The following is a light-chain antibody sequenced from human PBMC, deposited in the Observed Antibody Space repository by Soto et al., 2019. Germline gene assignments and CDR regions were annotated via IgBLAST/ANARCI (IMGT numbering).Light chain of an antibody. CDR3: QQSYIFPWT. CDR1: QTLNNY. CDR2: ASS. J-gene: IGKJ1*01. Sequence: DVLLTQSPSSLSASVGDRVTITCRASQTLNNYLNWYQHKPGQAPKFLIFASSSLQDGVPSRFSGSASGTDFTLTIDSLQPEDYATYFCQQSYIFPWTFGHGTQVEVK. V-gene: IGKV1-39*01.